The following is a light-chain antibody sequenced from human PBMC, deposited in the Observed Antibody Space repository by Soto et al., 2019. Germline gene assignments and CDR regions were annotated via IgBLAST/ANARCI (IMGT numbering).Light chain of an antibody. V-gene: IGKV3-11*01. CDR3: QQRTDWPMT. J-gene: IGKJ5*01. CDR1: QSVSSY. Sequence: EIVLTQSPATLSLSPGERATRSCRASQSVSSYLAWYQQRPGQAPRLLIYGASNRATGIPARFSGSGSETEFNLTISSLEAEDLAGYYGQQRTDWPMTFGQGTLLEIK. CDR2: GAS.